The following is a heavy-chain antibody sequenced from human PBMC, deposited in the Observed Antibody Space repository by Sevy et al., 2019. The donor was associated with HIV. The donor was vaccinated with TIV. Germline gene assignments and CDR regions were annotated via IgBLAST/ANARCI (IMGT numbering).Heavy chain of an antibody. CDR1: GFTFRNYA. V-gene: IGHV3-23*01. CDR2: ISGSAYST. D-gene: IGHD3-10*01. Sequence: GGSLRLSCAASGFTFRNYAMSWVRQAPGKGLEWVSAISGSAYSTYYADSVKGRLTISRDKSKNTLFLQMNSLRAEDTAVYYCAKYYYGSGSQGWYFDYWGQGTLVTVSS. J-gene: IGHJ4*02. CDR3: AKYYYGSGSQGWYFDY.